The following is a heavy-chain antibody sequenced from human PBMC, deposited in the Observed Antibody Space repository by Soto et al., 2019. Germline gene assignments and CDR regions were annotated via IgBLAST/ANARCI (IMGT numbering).Heavy chain of an antibody. Sequence: PGGSLRLSCAASGFTFSSYAMNWVRQAPGKGLEWVSVISGSGDSTYYADSVKGRFTISRDNSKNTLYLQMNSLRAEDTAVYYCAKSMWELLYYFDYWGQGTLVTVSS. CDR3: AKSMWELLYYFDY. CDR1: GFTFSSYA. D-gene: IGHD1-26*01. CDR2: ISGSGDST. J-gene: IGHJ4*02. V-gene: IGHV3-23*01.